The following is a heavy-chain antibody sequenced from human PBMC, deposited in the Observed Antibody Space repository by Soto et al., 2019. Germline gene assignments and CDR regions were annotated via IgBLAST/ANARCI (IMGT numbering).Heavy chain of an antibody. CDR1: GGSISSSSYY. CDR3: ARLNFLYYFDY. V-gene: IGHV4-39*01. CDR2: IYYSGST. Sequence: SETLSLTCTVSGGSISSSSYYWGWIRQPPGKGLEWIGSIYYSGSTYYNPSLKSRVTISVDTSKNQFSLKLSSVTAADTAVYYCARLNFLYYFDYWGQGTLVTVSS. J-gene: IGHJ4*02. D-gene: IGHD1-20*01.